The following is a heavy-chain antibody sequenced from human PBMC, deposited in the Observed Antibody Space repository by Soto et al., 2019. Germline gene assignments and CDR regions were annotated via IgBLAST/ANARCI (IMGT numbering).Heavy chain of an antibody. CDR1: GYDFTNYW. J-gene: IGHJ5*02. Sequence: HGESPKISCKSSGYDFTNYWIGWVRQMPGKGLEWMGIVHPGDSDVRYNTSFQGQVTISADKSISTAYLQWSSLKASDSAMSYCARRLYYYYTSGHYVGWFDPWGQGNLVTVSS. CDR2: VHPGDSDV. CDR3: ARRLYYYYTSGHYVGWFDP. V-gene: IGHV5-51*01. D-gene: IGHD3-22*01.